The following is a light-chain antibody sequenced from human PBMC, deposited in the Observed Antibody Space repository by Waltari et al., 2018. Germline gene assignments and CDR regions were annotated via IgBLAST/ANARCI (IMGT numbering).Light chain of an antibody. V-gene: IGLV2-11*01. J-gene: IGLJ2*01. Sequence: QSALPQPRPVSGSPGQPVTLSCTGTSSHVGGYEYVSWYQQHPGKAPKLIISDVDKRPSGVSDRFAGSKSGNTASLTISGLQIDDEATYYCCSFAGNYTLLFGGGTNLTVL. CDR3: CSFAGNYTLL. CDR2: DVD. CDR1: SSHVGGYEY.